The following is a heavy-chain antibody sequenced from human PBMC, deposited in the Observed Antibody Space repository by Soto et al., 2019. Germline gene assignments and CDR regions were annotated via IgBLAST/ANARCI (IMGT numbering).Heavy chain of an antibody. J-gene: IGHJ4*02. CDR3: ARQIYDSDTGPNFQYYFDS. CDR1: GYSFAGYW. V-gene: IGHV5-10-1*01. CDR2: IDPSDSQT. D-gene: IGHD3-22*01. Sequence: GESLKISCKGSGYSFAGYWITWVRQKPGKGLEWMGRIDPSDSQTYYSPSFRGHVTISVTKSITTVFVQWSSLRASDTAMYYCARQIYDSDTGPNFQYYFDSWGQGTSVTVSS.